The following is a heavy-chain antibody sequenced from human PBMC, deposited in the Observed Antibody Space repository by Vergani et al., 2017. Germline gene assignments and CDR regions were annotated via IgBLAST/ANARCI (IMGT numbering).Heavy chain of an antibody. CDR3: AKHFRGWGIDY. CDR2: IRYDGSNK. CDR1: GFPFSTYG. Sequence: QVQLVESGGGVVQPGESLRLSCAASGFPFSTYGMHWVRQAPGKGLEWVAFIRYDGSNKYYADSVKGRFTISRDNSKNTLYLQMNSLRAEDTAVYYCAKHFRGWGIDYWGQGTQVIVSS. V-gene: IGHV3-30*02. J-gene: IGHJ4*02. D-gene: IGHD3-16*01.